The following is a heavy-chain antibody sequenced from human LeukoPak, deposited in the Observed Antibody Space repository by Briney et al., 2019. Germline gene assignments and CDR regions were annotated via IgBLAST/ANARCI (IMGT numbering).Heavy chain of an antibody. Sequence: GGSLRLSCEASGFTFSSFGMHWVRQAPGKGLEWVAFIRRDGDVIYYADSVKGRFTISRDNSRNMVYLQLNSLRAEDTAVYYCAKATRLSTTHAFDIWGQGTMVTVSS. V-gene: IGHV3-30*02. J-gene: IGHJ3*02. CDR3: AKATRLSTTHAFDI. CDR2: IRRDGDVI. CDR1: GFTFSSFG. D-gene: IGHD2-2*01.